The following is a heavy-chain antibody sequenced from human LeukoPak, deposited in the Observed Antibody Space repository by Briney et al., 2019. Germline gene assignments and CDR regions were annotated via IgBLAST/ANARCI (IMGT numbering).Heavy chain of an antibody. D-gene: IGHD5-24*01. CDR1: GFTFSSYA. CDR3: ARSSGWLQDY. J-gene: IGHJ4*02. Sequence: GGSLRLSCAASGFTFSSYAMNGVRQAPGTGLEWVSSISSTSTYIYYADSVRGRFTTSRDNAKNSLYLQMNSLRAEDTAVYYCARSSGWLQDYWGQGTLVTVSS. V-gene: IGHV3-21*01. CDR2: ISSTSTYI.